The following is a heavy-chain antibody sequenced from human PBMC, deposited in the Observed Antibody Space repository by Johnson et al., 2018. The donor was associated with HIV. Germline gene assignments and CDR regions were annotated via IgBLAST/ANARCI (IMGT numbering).Heavy chain of an antibody. Sequence: QMQLVESGGGVVQPGGSLRLSCAASGFTFSSYGMHWVRQAPGKGLEWVAFIRYDGSNKYYADSVKGRFTISRDNSKNTVYLEMNSLRAEDTAVYYCAKGGIDAFDIWGQGTMVTVSS. J-gene: IGHJ3*02. D-gene: IGHD6-25*01. CDR2: IRYDGSNK. CDR3: AKGGIDAFDI. CDR1: GFTFSSYG. V-gene: IGHV3-30*02.